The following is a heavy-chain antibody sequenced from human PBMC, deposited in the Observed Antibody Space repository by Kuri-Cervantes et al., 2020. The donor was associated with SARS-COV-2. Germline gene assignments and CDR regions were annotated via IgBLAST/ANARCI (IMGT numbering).Heavy chain of an antibody. D-gene: IGHD4-11*01. V-gene: IGHV2-70*11. CDR1: GFSLTTSGMC. Sequence: SGPTLVTPRQPLLLTCTFSGFSLTTSGMCVPWIRQPPGKALEWLARIDWDDDKYYKTSLNTRLSISKDTSKDQVVLTMTNMDPVDTATYYCVRIRAATVIADYWGQGTLVTVSS. CDR3: VRIRAATVIADY. CDR2: IDWDDDK. J-gene: IGHJ4*02.